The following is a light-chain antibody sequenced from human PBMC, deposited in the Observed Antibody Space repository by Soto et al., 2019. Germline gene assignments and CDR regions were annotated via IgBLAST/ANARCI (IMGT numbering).Light chain of an antibody. Sequence: DIQMTQSPSTLSASVGDRVTITCRASQSISTWLAWYQQKPGKAPRLLIYKASSLQSGVPSRFSGSGSGTEFTLTISSLQPDDFATYYCQQYNNYWTFGQGTKGDI. J-gene: IGKJ1*01. V-gene: IGKV1-5*03. CDR3: QQYNNYWT. CDR2: KAS. CDR1: QSISTW.